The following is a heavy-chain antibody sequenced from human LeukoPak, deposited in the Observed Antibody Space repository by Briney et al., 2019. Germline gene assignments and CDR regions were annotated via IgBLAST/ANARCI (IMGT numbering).Heavy chain of an antibody. CDR3: ARAPLRYFDWLFFDSYAFDI. J-gene: IGHJ3*02. Sequence: SVKVSCKSSGGTFSSYAISWVRQAPGQGLEWMGGIIPIFGTANYAQKFQGRVTITADKSTSTAYMELSSLRSEDTDVYYCARAPLRYFDWLFFDSYAFDIWGQGTMVTVSS. CDR2: IIPIFGTA. D-gene: IGHD3-9*01. V-gene: IGHV1-69*06. CDR1: GGTFSSYA.